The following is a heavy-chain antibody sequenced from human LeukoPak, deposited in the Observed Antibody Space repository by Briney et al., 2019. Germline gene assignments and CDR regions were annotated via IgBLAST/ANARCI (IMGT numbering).Heavy chain of an antibody. V-gene: IGHV4-34*01. CDR3: ARGRPEGWNGDFWSGYYNGG. CDR1: GGSFSGYY. J-gene: IGHJ4*02. Sequence: SETLSLTCAVYGGSFSGYYWSWIRQPPGKGLEWIGEINHSGSTNYNPSLKSRVTISVDTSKNQFSLKLSSVTAADTAVYYCARGRPEGWNGDFWSGYYNGGWGQGTLVTVSS. D-gene: IGHD3-3*01. CDR2: INHSGST.